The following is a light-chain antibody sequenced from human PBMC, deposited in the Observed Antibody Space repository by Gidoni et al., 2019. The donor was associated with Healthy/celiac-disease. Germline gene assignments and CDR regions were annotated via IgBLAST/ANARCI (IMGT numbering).Light chain of an antibody. J-gene: IGKJ4*01. V-gene: IGKV3-11*01. Sequence: EIVLTQSPATLSLSPGERATLSCRASQSVSTYLAWYQQKPGQAPRLLIYDASNRATGIPARFSGSGSGTDFTLTSSSLEPEDFAVYYCQQRSNWPALTFGGGTKVELK. CDR2: DAS. CDR3: QQRSNWPALT. CDR1: QSVSTY.